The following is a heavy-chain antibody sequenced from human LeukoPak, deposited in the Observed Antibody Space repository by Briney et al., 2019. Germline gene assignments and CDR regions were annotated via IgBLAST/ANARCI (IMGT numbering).Heavy chain of an antibody. CDR1: GYTFTSYD. V-gene: IGHV1-8*01. J-gene: IGHJ6*02. D-gene: IGHD3-3*01. Sequence: ASVKVSCKASGYTFTSYDINWVRQATGQGLEWMGWMNPNSGNTGYAQKFQGRVTMTRNTSISTAYMELSSLRSEDTAVYYCARGHGDFWSGYYYCYYGMDVWGQGTTVTVSS. CDR2: MNPNSGNT. CDR3: ARGHGDFWSGYYYCYYGMDV.